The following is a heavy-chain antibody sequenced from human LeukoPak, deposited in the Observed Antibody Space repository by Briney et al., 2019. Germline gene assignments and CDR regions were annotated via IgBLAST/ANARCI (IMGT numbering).Heavy chain of an antibody. Sequence: PGGSLRLSCAASGFTFTSYAMSWVRQAPGKGLEWVSAISGGAFNTYYADSVKGRFTISRDNSKNTLYLQMNSLRAEDTAVYYCAKDMANERTTVAYCNDYWGQGTLVTVSS. V-gene: IGHV3-23*01. CDR1: GFTFTSYA. D-gene: IGHD4-23*01. J-gene: IGHJ4*02. CDR2: ISGGAFNT. CDR3: AKDMANERTTVAYCNDY.